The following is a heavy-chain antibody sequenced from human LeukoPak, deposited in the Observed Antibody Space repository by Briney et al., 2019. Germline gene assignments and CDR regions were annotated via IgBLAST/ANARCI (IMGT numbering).Heavy chain of an antibody. V-gene: IGHV4-59*08. CDR3: ARREGYSSSPLGY. J-gene: IGHJ4*02. CDR2: IYYSGST. CDR1: GGSMSSYY. D-gene: IGHD6-6*01. Sequence: SETLSFTCTVSGGSMSSYYWSWIRQPPGKGLEWISYIYYSGSTHYNPSLKSRVTISVDTSKNQFSLRLSSVTAADTAMYYCARREGYSSSPLGYWGQGTLVTVSS.